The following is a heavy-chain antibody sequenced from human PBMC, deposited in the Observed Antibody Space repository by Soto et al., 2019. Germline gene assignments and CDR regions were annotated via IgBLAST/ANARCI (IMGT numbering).Heavy chain of an antibody. CDR3: GRIVEFRGATD. D-gene: IGHD3-10*01. V-gene: IGHV4-59*01. CDR2: IYYSGST. J-gene: IGHJ4*01. Sequence: SETLSLTCTVSGGSISSYYWSWIRQPPGKGLEWIGDIYYSGSTNYNPSLKSRVTITVDTSKNQFSLKLRSVTAADAAVDYCGRIVEFRGATDWGQGTPVTVSS. CDR1: GGSISSYY.